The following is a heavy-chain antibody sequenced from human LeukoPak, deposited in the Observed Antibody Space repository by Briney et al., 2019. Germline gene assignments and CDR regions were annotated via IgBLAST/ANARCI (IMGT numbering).Heavy chain of an antibody. D-gene: IGHD3-16*01. CDR2: ITGRGTT. Sequence: GGSLRLSCEVSGFTFSSYAMSWVRQAPGKGLEWVSSITGRGTTYYADSAKGRFTISRDNSKNTLFLQMNSLRAEDTALYYCVKDGSWGDYYFYFYIDVWGKGTTVTVSS. V-gene: IGHV3-23*01. CDR1: GFTFSSYA. CDR3: VKDGSWGDYYFYFYIDV. J-gene: IGHJ6*03.